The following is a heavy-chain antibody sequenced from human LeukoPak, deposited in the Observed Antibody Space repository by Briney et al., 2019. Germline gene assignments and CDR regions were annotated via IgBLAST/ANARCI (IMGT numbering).Heavy chain of an antibody. CDR1: GGSISSYY. CDR3: ARHVYSGSYWGYFDY. Sequence: PSETLSLTCPVSGGSISSYYWSWIRQPPGKGLEWIGYIYYSGSTNYNPSLKSRVTISVDTSKNQFSLKLSSVTAADTAVYYCARHVYSGSYWGYFDYWGQGTLVTVSS. V-gene: IGHV4-59*08. CDR2: IYYSGST. J-gene: IGHJ4*02. D-gene: IGHD1-26*01.